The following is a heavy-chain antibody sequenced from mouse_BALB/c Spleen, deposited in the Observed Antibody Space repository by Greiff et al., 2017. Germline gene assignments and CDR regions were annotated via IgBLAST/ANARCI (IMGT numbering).Heavy chain of an antibody. CDR3: TRAMDY. Sequence: DVKLVESGGGLVQPGGSMKLSCVASGFTFSSYWMSWVRQSPVKGLEWVAEIRLKSDNYATHYAESVKGKFTISRDDSKSRLYLQMNSLRAEDTGIYYCTRAMDYWGQGTSVTVSS. CDR2: IRLKSDNYAT. J-gene: IGHJ4*01. CDR1: GFTFSSYW. V-gene: IGHV6-6*02.